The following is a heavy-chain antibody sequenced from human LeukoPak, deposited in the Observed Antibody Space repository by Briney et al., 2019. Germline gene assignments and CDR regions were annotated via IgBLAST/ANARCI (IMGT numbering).Heavy chain of an antibody. Sequence: GSLRLSCAASGFTFSSYAMTWVRQAPGKGLEWVSAITGGGLHTYYADSVKGRFTVSRDNSKNTLYLQMNSLRAEDTAVYYCAKRLRNYVYWGQGTLVTVSS. D-gene: IGHD1-7*01. CDR2: ITGGGLHT. CDR1: GFTFSSYA. CDR3: AKRLRNYVY. J-gene: IGHJ4*02. V-gene: IGHV3-23*01.